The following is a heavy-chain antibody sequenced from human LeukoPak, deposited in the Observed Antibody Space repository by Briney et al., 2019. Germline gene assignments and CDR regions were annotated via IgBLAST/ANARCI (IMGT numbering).Heavy chain of an antibody. D-gene: IGHD4-17*01. CDR1: RYTFTSYY. CDR2: INPTGGST. CDR3: ARLIVTTVTRDYY. Sequence: ASVKVSCNASRYTFTSYYMHWVRQAPGQGLEWMGIINPTGGSTSYAQKFQGRVTMTRDTSTSTVYMELSSLRSEDTAVYYCARLIVTTVTRDYYWGQGTLVTVSS. J-gene: IGHJ4*02. V-gene: IGHV1-46*01.